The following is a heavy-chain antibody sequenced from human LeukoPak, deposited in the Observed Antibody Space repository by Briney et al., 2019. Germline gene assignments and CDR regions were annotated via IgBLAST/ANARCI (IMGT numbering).Heavy chain of an antibody. V-gene: IGHV3-30-3*01. Sequence: ESGRSLRLSCAASGFTFSSYAMHWVRQAPGKGLEWVAVISYDGSNKYYADSVKGRFTISRDNSKNTLYLQMNSLRAEDTAVYYCARRDGQWELPPRYYYGMDVWGQGTTVTVSS. CDR1: GFTFSSYA. D-gene: IGHD1-26*01. J-gene: IGHJ6*02. CDR2: ISYDGSNK. CDR3: ARRDGQWELPPRYYYGMDV.